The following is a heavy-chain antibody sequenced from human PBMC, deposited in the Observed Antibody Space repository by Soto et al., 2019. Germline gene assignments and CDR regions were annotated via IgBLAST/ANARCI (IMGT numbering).Heavy chain of an antibody. CDR2: IWNDGSNK. V-gene: IGHV3-33*06. J-gene: IGHJ4*02. Sequence: GGSLRLSCAASGFIFSNYGKHWVRQAPGKGLEWVAVIWNDGSNKYYADSVKGRFTVTRDNSKNTLYLQMNSLRAEDTAVYHCAKDLKGHYYDTSRMWGQGPLVTVSS. D-gene: IGHD3-22*01. CDR1: GFIFSNYG. CDR3: AKDLKGHYYDTSRM.